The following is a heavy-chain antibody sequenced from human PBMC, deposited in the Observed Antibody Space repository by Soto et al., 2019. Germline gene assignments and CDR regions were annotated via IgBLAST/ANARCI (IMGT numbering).Heavy chain of an antibody. CDR1: GFTFSSYW. D-gene: IGHD2-15*01. CDR3: AREGVYCSGGSCQAGKDAFDI. V-gene: IGHV3-74*01. J-gene: IGHJ3*02. Sequence: GGSLRLSCAASGFTFSSYWMHWVRQAPGKGLVWVSRINSDGSSTSYADSVKGRFTISRDNAKNPLYLQMNSLRAEETAVYYCAREGVYCSGGSCQAGKDAFDIWRQGTMVSVSS. CDR2: INSDGSST.